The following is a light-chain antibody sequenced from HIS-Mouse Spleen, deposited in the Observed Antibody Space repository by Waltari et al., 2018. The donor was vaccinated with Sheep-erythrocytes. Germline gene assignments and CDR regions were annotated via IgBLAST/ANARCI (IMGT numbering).Light chain of an antibody. V-gene: IGKV1-33*01. Sequence: DIQMTPSPSSLSSSVGDRVPITCQASQDISNNLNWYQQKPGKAPKLLIYDASNLETGVPSRFSGSGSGTDFTFTISSLQPEDIATYYCQQYDNLLTFGGGTKVEIK. CDR3: QQYDNLLT. CDR1: QDISNN. J-gene: IGKJ4*01. CDR2: DAS.